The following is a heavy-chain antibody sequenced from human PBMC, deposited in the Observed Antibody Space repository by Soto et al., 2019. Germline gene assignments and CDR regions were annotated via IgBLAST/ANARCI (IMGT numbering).Heavy chain of an antibody. D-gene: IGHD2-21*02. Sequence: QITLKESGPTLMKPTQTLTLTCTFSGFSLSTRGVGVGWIRQPPGKALVWLALIYWDNDKRYSPSLRNRLTITKDTSKNQVVLTMTNMDPVDTATYYCAHSRCGGDCLQSYPSHYYYGMDVWGQGTTVTVSS. CDR3: AHSRCGGDCLQSYPSHYYYGMDV. CDR2: IYWDNDK. V-gene: IGHV2-5*02. CDR1: GFSLSTRGVG. J-gene: IGHJ6*02.